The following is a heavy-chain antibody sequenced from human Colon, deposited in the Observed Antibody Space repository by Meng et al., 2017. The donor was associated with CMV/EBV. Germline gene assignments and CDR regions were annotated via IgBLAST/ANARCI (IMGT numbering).Heavy chain of an antibody. CDR1: GFTFSDYY. Sequence: GESLKISCAASGFTFSDYYITWIRQAPGKGLEWVSYISASGSAIYYADSVKGRFTISRDNAKKSLYLEMDSLRADDTAVYYCARQTRAYCFDSWGQGTLVTVSS. CDR3: ARQTRAYCFDS. V-gene: IGHV3-11*01. J-gene: IGHJ4*02. D-gene: IGHD2-15*01. CDR2: ISASGSAI.